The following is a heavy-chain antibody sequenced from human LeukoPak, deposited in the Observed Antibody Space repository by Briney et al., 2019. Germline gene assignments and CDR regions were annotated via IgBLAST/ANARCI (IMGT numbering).Heavy chain of an antibody. CDR1: GYTFTSYY. J-gene: IGHJ3*02. V-gene: IGHV1-46*01. D-gene: IGHD2-15*01. Sequence: GASVKVSCKASGYTFTSYYMHWVRQAPGQGLEWMGIINPSGGSTSYAQKFQGRVTMTRDTFTSTVYMELSSLRSEDTAVYYCARERVGYCSGGSCFPAPAFDIWGQGTMVTVSS. CDR2: INPSGGST. CDR3: ARERVGYCSGGSCFPAPAFDI.